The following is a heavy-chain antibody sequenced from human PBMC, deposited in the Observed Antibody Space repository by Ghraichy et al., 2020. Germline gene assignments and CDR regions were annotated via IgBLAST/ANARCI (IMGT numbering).Heavy chain of an antibody. D-gene: IGHD2-21*01. CDR3: ARGNRPPLAYCGGDCYLWRPRNWFDP. Sequence: SETLSLTCAVYGGSFSGYYWSWIRQPPGKGLEWIGEINHSGSTNYNPSLKSRVTISVDTSKNQFSLKLSSVTAADTAVYYCARGNRPPLAYCGGDCYLWRPRNWFDPWGQGTLVTVSS. V-gene: IGHV4-34*01. J-gene: IGHJ5*02. CDR2: INHSGST. CDR1: GGSFSGYY.